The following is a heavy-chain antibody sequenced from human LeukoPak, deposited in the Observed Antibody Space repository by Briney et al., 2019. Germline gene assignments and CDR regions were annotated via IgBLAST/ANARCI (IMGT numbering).Heavy chain of an antibody. CDR3: ATRFWSGYYVDY. D-gene: IGHD3-3*01. CDR2: IYYSGST. J-gene: IGHJ4*02. Sequence: SETLSLTCTVSGGSIRSGDYYWSWIRQPPGKGLEWIGYIYYSGSTYYNPSLKSRVTISVDTSKNQFSLKLSSVTAADTAVYYCATRFWSGYYVDYWGQGTLVTVSS. V-gene: IGHV4-30-4*01. CDR1: GGSIRSGDYY.